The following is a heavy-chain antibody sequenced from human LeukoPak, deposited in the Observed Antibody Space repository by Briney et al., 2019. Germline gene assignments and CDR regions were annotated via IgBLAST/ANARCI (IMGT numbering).Heavy chain of an antibody. D-gene: IGHD1-20*01. CDR1: GGSISSSNW. CDR2: IYHSGST. V-gene: IGHV4-4*02. CDR3: ASSNNWKHDY. Sequence: SETLSLTCAVSGGSISSSNWWSWVRQPPGKGLEWIGEIYHSGSTYYNPSLKSRVTISVDTSKNQFSLKLSSVTAADTAVYYCASSNNWKHDYWGQGTLVTVSS. J-gene: IGHJ4*02.